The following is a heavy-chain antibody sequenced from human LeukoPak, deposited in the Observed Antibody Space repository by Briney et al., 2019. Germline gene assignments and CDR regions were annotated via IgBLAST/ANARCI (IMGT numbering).Heavy chain of an antibody. V-gene: IGHV3-30*02. CDR2: IRYDGSNK. CDR1: GFTFSSYG. J-gene: IGHJ4*02. Sequence: PGGSLRLSCAASGFTFSSYGMHWVRQAPGKGLEWVAFIRYDGSNKYYADSVKGRFTISRDNSKNTLYLQMNSLRAEDTAVYYCAKDLGYYDFWSGYYMTVDYWGQGTPVTVSS. CDR3: AKDLGYYDFWSGYYMTVDY. D-gene: IGHD3-3*01.